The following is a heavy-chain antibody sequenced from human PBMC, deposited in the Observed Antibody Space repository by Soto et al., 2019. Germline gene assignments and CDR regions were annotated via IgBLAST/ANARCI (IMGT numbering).Heavy chain of an antibody. CDR2: MTPNSGDT. CDR3: ARNLYNTGSFDH. V-gene: IGHV1-8*02. CDR1: GYTFTSYD. D-gene: IGHD1-20*01. J-gene: IGHJ4*02. Sequence: QVQLVQSGAEVKKPGASVKVSCKASGYTFTSYDINWVRQAPGQGLEWVGWMTPNSGDTGDAQTFQGRVTLTRDTSRSTAYMELSSLTSEDTAVYYCARNLYNTGSFDHWGQGTLVTVSS.